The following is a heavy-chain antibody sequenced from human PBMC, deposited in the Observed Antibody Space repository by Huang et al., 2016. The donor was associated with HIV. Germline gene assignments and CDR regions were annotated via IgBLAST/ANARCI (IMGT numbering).Heavy chain of an antibody. Sequence: GVVQPGRSLRLSCAASGFAFSSFAIHWIRQAPGKGLQWLAVISTDGTIKNYADSVRGRFTISRDNSKGTVYLQMNSLRPEDTAVYSCARTGSYYYGSGIYHFGDYWGQGTLVTVSS. J-gene: IGHJ4*02. CDR3: ARTGSYYYGSGIYHFGDY. CDR2: ISTDGTIK. CDR1: GFAFSSFA. D-gene: IGHD3-10*01. V-gene: IGHV3-30*01.